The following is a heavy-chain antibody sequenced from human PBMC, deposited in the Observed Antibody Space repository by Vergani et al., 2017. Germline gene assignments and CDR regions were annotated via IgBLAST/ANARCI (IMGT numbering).Heavy chain of an antibody. Sequence: QVQLVESGGGVVQRGGSLRLSRATSGFTLSHYDMQWIRQGPGKGLEFVAFMQFDGSNQYYADTVKGRFTLSRDFSKSTLYLQMNSLRTDDTATYYFAKHFRGWGIDYWGQGTQVIVSS. CDR3: AKHFRGWGIDY. J-gene: IGHJ4*02. V-gene: IGHV3-30*02. CDR2: MQFDGSNQ. D-gene: IGHD3-16*01. CDR1: GFTLSHYD.